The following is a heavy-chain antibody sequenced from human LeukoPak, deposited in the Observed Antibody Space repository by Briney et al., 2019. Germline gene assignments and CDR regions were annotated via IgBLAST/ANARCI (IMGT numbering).Heavy chain of an antibody. CDR2: IYYSGST. J-gene: IGHJ6*03. CDR1: GGSISSYY. Sequence: SETLSLTCTVSGGSISSYYWSWIRQPPGKGLERIGYIYYSGSTNYNPSLKSRVTISVDTSKNQFSLKLSSVTAADTAVYYCARLRSSIAARRGYYYYMDVWGKGTTVTVSS. V-gene: IGHV4-59*01. D-gene: IGHD6-6*01. CDR3: ARLRSSIAARRGYYYYMDV.